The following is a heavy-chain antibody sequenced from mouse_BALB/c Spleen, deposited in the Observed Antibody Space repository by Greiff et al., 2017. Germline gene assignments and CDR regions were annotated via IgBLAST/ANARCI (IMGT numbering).Heavy chain of an antibody. V-gene: IGHV14-3*02. CDR1: GFNIKDTY. CDR3: ATDYDLDY. D-gene: IGHD2-4*01. CDR2: IDPANGNT. J-gene: IGHJ2*01. Sequence: DVQLQESGAELVKPGASVKLSCTASGFNIKDTYMHWVKQRPEQGLEWIGRIDPANGNTKYDPKFQGKATITADTSSNTAYLQLSSLTSEDTAVYYCATDYDLDYWGQGTTLTVSS.